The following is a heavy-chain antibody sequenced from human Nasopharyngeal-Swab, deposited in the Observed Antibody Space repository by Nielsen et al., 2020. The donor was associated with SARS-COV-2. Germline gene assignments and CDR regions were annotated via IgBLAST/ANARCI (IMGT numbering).Heavy chain of an antibody. CDR2: IYPGDSDT. D-gene: IGHD2-2*01. Sequence: GESLQISCKGSGYSLTSYWIGWVRQMPGKGLEWMGIIYPGDSDTRYSPSFQGQVTISADKSISTAYLQWSSLKASDTAMYYCARSMPSRYYYYGMDVWGQGTTVTVSS. V-gene: IGHV5-51*01. J-gene: IGHJ6*02. CDR3: ARSMPSRYYYYGMDV. CDR1: GYSLTSYW.